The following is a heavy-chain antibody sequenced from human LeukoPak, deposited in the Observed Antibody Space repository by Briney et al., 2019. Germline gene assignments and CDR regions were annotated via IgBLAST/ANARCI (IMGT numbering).Heavy chain of an antibody. CDR2: ISSNGGST. Sequence: GGSLRLSCAASGLTFSSYAMHWVRQAPGKGLEYVSAISSNGGSTYYANSVKGRFTISRDNSKNTLYLQMGSLRAEDMAVHYCAGGGVVVTATPDAFDIWGQGTMVTVSS. CDR3: AGGGVVVTATPDAFDI. CDR1: GLTFSSYA. D-gene: IGHD2-21*02. V-gene: IGHV3-64*01. J-gene: IGHJ3*02.